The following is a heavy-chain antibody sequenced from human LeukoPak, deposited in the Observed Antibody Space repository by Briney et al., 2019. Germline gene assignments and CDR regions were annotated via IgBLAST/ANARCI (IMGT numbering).Heavy chain of an antibody. Sequence: GRSLRLSCAASGFTFRSYAMHWVRQAPGKGLEWVAAISLDGSNKYYADSVKGRFTISRDNSKNTLYLQMNSLRADDTALYYCAKNEVWWLPDSWGQRTLVTVSS. J-gene: IGHJ4*02. CDR3: AKNEVWWLPDS. CDR1: GFTFRSYA. CDR2: ISLDGSNK. V-gene: IGHV3-30*04. D-gene: IGHD5-12*01.